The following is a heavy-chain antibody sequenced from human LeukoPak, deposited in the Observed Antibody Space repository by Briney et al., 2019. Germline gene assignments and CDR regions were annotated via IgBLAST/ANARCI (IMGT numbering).Heavy chain of an antibody. CDR1: GGSFSGYY. J-gene: IGHJ5*02. CDR3: AREYQVRYWFDP. D-gene: IGHD2-2*01. Sequence: SETLSLTCAVYGGSFSGYYWSWIRQPPGKGLEWIGEINHSGSTNYNPSLKSRVTISVDTSKNQFSLKLSSVTAADTAVYYCAREYQVRYWFDPWGQGTLVTVSS. CDR2: INHSGST. V-gene: IGHV4-34*01.